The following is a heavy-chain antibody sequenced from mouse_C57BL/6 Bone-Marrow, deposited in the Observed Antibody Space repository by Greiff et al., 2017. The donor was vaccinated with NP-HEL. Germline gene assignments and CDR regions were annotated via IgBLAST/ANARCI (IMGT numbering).Heavy chain of an antibody. V-gene: IGHV1-7*01. Sequence: QVQLKESGAELAKPGASVKLSCKASGYTFTSYWMHWVKQRPGQGLEWIGYINPSSGYTKYNQKFKDKATLTADKSSSTAYMQLSSLTYEDSAVYYCARRSGSNSPWFAYWGQGTLVTVSA. CDR1: GYTFTSYW. CDR2: INPSSGYT. D-gene: IGHD2-5*01. J-gene: IGHJ3*01. CDR3: ARRSGSNSPWFAY.